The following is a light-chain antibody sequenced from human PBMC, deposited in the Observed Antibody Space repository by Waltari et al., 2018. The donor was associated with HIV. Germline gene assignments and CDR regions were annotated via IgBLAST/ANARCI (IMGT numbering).Light chain of an antibody. Sequence: QSALTQPASVSGSFGQSITLSCPGTSSVVGSYNLVSWYQYHPGKAPKLIIYEVSKRPSGVSNRFSGSKSGNTASLTVSGLQAEDEAHYYCCSYARSGIPFGGGTKLTVL. CDR2: EVS. CDR3: CSYARSGIP. V-gene: IGLV2-23*02. J-gene: IGLJ2*01. CDR1: SSVVGSYNL.